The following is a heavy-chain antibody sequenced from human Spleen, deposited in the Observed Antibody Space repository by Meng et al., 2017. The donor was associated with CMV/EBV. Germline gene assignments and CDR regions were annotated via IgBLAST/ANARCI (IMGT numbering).Heavy chain of an antibody. Sequence: VSGKASGSTFSSYYMNWVRQAPGQGLEWMGMINPGGDSTTYAQKFQGRFTMTRDTSTNTLYMELSSLRSEDTAVYYCATLYTMTQDYWGQGTLVTVSS. D-gene: IGHD3-22*01. V-gene: IGHV1-46*01. CDR2: INPGGDST. J-gene: IGHJ4*02. CDR1: GSTFSSYY. CDR3: ATLYTMTQDY.